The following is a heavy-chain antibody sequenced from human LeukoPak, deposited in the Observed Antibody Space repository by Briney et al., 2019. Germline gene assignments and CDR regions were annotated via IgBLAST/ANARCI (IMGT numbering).Heavy chain of an antibody. V-gene: IGHV3-7*01. CDR1: GFTFSIYW. D-gene: IGHD5-12*01. J-gene: IGHJ5*02. CDR3: ARDIVATMNSWFDP. Sequence: GGSLRLSCAASGFTFSIYWMSWVRQAPGKGLEWVANIKQDGSEKYYVDSVKGRFTISRDNAKNSLYLQMNSLRAEDTAVYYCARDIVATMNSWFDPWGQGTLVTVSS. CDR2: IKQDGSEK.